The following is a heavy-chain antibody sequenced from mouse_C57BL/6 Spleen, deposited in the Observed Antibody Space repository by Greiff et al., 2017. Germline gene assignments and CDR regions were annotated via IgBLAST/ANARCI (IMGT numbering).Heavy chain of an antibody. D-gene: IGHD1-1*01. J-gene: IGHJ2*01. Sequence: QVQLQQPGAELVKPGASVKMSCKASGYTFTSYWITWVKQKPGQGLEWIGDIYPGSGSTNYNEKFKSKATLTVDTSSSTAYMQLSSLTSEDSAVYYCARKGVTTVLDYWGQGTTLTVSS. V-gene: IGHV1-55*01. CDR3: ARKGVTTVLDY. CDR1: GYTFTSYW. CDR2: IYPGSGST.